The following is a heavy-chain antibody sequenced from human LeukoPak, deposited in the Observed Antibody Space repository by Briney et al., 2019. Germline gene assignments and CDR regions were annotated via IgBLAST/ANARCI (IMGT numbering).Heavy chain of an antibody. V-gene: IGHV1-2*02. J-gene: IGHJ6*02. CDR2: INPNSGGT. Sequence: ASVKVSCKASGYTFTGYYMHWVRQAPGQGLEWMGWINPNSGGTNYAQKFQGRVTMTRDTSISTAYMELSRLRSDDTAVYYCARGPLGYDFWSGYYSRGYYGMDVWGQGTTVTVSS. D-gene: IGHD3-3*01. CDR3: ARGPLGYDFWSGYYSRGYYGMDV. CDR1: GYTFTGYY.